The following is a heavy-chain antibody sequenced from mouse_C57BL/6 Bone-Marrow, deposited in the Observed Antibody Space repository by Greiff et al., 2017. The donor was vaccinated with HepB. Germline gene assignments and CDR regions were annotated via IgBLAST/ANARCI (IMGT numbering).Heavy chain of an antibody. Sequence: EVKLQESGPGLVKPSQSLSLTCSVTGYSITSGYYWNWIRQFPGNKLEWMGYISYDGSNNYNPSLKNRISITRDTSKNQFFLKLNSVTTEDTATYYCAREELTTVVATGYFDVWGTGTTVTVSS. CDR3: AREELTTVVATGYFDV. J-gene: IGHJ1*03. CDR2: ISYDGSN. D-gene: IGHD1-1*01. V-gene: IGHV3-6*01. CDR1: GYSITSGYY.